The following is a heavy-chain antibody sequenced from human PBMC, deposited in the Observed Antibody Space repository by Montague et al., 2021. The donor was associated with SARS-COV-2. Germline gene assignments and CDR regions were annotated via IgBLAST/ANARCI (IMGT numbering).Heavy chain of an antibody. CDR1: GGSITDRTCD. CDR2: INYSGTT. CDR3: ARHWGIAAAGN. V-gene: IGHV4-39*01. J-gene: IGHJ4*02. D-gene: IGHD6-13*01. Sequence: SETLSLTCSVSGGSITDRTCDWGCIRQSPGKGLEWIGAINYSGTTYYXPSLKSRVTISLDTAKNQFSLKMTSVTAADTAVYYCARHWGIAAAGNWGQGTLVTVSS.